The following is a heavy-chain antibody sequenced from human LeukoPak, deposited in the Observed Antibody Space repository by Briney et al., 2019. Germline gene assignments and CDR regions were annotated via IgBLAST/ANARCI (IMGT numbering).Heavy chain of an antibody. CDR3: ARDSTCYYGSGSSGPHYFDY. Sequence: PGRSLRLSCAASGFTFSSYAMHWVRQAPGKGLEWVALISYDEGNTYYADSVKGRFTISRDNSKNTLDLQLNSLRVEDTAVYYCARDSTCYYGSGSSGPHYFDYWGQGTLVTVSS. J-gene: IGHJ4*02. CDR2: ISYDEGNT. V-gene: IGHV3-30*01. D-gene: IGHD3-10*01. CDR1: GFTFSSYA.